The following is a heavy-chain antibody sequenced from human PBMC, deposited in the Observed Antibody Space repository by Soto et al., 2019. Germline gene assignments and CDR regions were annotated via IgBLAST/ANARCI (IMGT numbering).Heavy chain of an antibody. V-gene: IGHV1-46*03. CDR3: ARGTMGYSSSVPHYYYYMDV. CDR1: GDTFTSYY. J-gene: IGHJ6*03. Sequence: ASVKVSCKASGDTFTSYYMHCVRQAPGQGLEWMGIINPSGGSTSYAQKFQGRVTMTRDTSTSTVYMELSSLRSEDTAVYYCARGTMGYSSSVPHYYYYMDVWGKGTTVTVSS. CDR2: INPSGGST. D-gene: IGHD6-13*01.